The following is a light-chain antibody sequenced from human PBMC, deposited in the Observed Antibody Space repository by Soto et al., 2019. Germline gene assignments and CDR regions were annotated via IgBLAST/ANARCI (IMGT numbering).Light chain of an antibody. Sequence: IQLTQSPSSLSASVGDRVTITCRASQDIGIYLAWYQQKPGKAPNLLIYAASSLQRGVPSRFSGSGSGTDFTLTIRSLQPEDFATYHCQQRSSYNVTFGHGPKVDIK. CDR3: QQRSSYNVT. V-gene: IGKV1-9*01. CDR1: QDIGIY. CDR2: AAS. J-gene: IGKJ1*01.